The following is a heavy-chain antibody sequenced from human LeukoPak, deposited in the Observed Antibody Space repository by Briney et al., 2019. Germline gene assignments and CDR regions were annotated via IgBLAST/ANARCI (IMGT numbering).Heavy chain of an antibody. CDR3: ARDLFGVRGANDY. CDR1: VFTFSSYE. Sequence: TGGSLRLSCAASVFTFSSYEMNWVRQAPGKGLEWISFISSGGNDIYYADSVKGRFTISRDNTKNSLYLQVNSLRDEDTAVYYCARDLFGVRGANDYWGQGTLVTVSS. J-gene: IGHJ4*02. CDR2: ISSGGNDI. V-gene: IGHV3-48*03. D-gene: IGHD3-10*01.